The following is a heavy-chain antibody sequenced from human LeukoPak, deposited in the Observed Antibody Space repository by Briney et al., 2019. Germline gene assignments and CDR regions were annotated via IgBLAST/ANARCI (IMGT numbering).Heavy chain of an antibody. D-gene: IGHD2-2*02. V-gene: IGHV4-39*07. CDR1: GGSISSSSYY. CDR2: IYYSGST. Sequence: SETLSLTCTVSGGSISSSSYYWDWIRQPPGKGLEWIGSIYYSGSTYYNPSLKSRVTISVDTSKNQFSLKLSSVTAADTAVYYCARKLRARYCSSTSCYIAPMGFDYWGQGTLVTVSS. J-gene: IGHJ4*02. CDR3: ARKLRARYCSSTSCYIAPMGFDY.